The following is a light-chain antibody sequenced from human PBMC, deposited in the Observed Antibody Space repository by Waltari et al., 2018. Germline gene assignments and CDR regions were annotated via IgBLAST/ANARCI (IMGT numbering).Light chain of an antibody. CDR1: QSVSSN. V-gene: IGKV3-15*01. CDR3: QQYNNWPPGT. CDR2: GAS. J-gene: IGKJ1*01. Sequence: EIVMTQSPATLSVSPGERATLSCRASQSVSSNLAWYQQKPGQAPRILIYGASTRATGIPARFSGSGSGTDFTLTISSMQSEDFAVYYCQQYNNWPPGTFGQGTKVEIK.